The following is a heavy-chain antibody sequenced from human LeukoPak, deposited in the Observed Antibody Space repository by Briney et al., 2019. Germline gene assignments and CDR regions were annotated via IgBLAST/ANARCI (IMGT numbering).Heavy chain of an antibody. CDR2: IYTSGNT. J-gene: IGHJ5*02. CDR1: GGSISSYY. CDR3: ARGSYYYGSGSYPFDP. Sequence: SETLSLTCTVSGGSISSYYWNWIRQPAGKGLEWIGRIYTSGNTNYTPSLKSRVTMSVDMSKNQFSLKLSSVTAADTAVYYCARGSYYYGSGSYPFDPWGQGTLVTVSS. D-gene: IGHD3-10*01. V-gene: IGHV4-4*07.